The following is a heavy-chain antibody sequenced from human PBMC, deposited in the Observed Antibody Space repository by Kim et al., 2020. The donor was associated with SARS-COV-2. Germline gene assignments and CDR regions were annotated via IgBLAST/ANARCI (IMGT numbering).Heavy chain of an antibody. J-gene: IGHJ4*02. CDR2: IYYSGST. CDR3: ARARITMIVVVKYFDY. Sequence: SETLSLTCTVSGGSISSGGYYWSWTRQHPGKGLEWIVYIYYSGSTYYTPSLKRRVTISVDTSKNQFSLKLSSVTAADTAVYYCARARITMIVVVKYFDYWGQGTLVTVSS. D-gene: IGHD3-22*01. V-gene: IGHV4-31*03. CDR1: GGSISSGGYY.